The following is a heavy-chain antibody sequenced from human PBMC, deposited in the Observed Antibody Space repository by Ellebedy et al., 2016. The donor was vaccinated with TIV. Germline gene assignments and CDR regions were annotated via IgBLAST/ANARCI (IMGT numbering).Heavy chain of an antibody. CDR2: FNHSGGT. CDR1: GGSFSGYS. Sequence: SETLSLXXAVYGGSFSGYSWNWIRQPPGKGLEWIGEFNHSGGTVYNPSLKSRVTISLDTSNNQFSLKLSSVTAADTAVYYCARGLDYGDLSSWGQGTLVTVSS. CDR3: ARGLDYGDLSS. V-gene: IGHV4-34*01. J-gene: IGHJ5*02. D-gene: IGHD4-17*01.